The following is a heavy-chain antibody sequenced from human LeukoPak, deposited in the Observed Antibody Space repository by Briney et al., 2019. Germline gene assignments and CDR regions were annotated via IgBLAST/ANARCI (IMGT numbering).Heavy chain of an antibody. CDR2: IYSGGST. V-gene: IGHV3-66*01. CDR3: ARDGYYYDSSGYYFDY. D-gene: IGHD3-22*01. Sequence: GGSLRLSCVASGFTVSSNYMSWVRQAPGKGLEWVSVIYSGGSTYYADSVKGRFTISRDNSKNTLYLQMNSLRAEDTAVYYCARDGYYYDSSGYYFDYWGQGTLVTVSS. J-gene: IGHJ4*02. CDR1: GFTVSSNY.